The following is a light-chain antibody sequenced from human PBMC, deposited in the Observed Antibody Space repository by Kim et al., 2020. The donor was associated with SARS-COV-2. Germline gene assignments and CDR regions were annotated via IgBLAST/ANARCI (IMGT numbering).Light chain of an antibody. CDR2: GKN. J-gene: IGLJ3*02. V-gene: IGLV3-19*01. CDR3: NSRDSSGNHWV. Sequence: GKTVRITCQGDSLRTYYASWYQHKPGQATVLVIYGKNNRPSGIPDRFSGSSSGNTASLTITGAQAEDEADYYCNSRDSSGNHWVFGGGTKLTVL. CDR1: SLRTYY.